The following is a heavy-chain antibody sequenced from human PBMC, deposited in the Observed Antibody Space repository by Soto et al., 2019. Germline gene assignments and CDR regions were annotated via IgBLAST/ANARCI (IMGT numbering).Heavy chain of an antibody. J-gene: IGHJ4*02. CDR2: IYYSGST. CDR1: GGSISSYY. Sequence: PSETLSLTCTVSGGSISSYYWSWIRQPPGKGLEWIGYIYYSGSTNYNPSLKSRVTISVDTSKNQFSLQLSSATAADTAVYYCARERIDYGGNSGFDYWGQGTLVTVSS. V-gene: IGHV4-59*01. CDR3: ARERIDYGGNSGFDY. D-gene: IGHD4-17*01.